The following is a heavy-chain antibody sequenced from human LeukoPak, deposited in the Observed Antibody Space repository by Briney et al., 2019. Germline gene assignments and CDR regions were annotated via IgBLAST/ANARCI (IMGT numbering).Heavy chain of an antibody. CDR2: ISSSSSYI. CDR3: ARAGYCSSTSCYEYYYYYMDV. D-gene: IGHD2-2*01. J-gene: IGHJ6*03. CDR1: GFTFSSYS. V-gene: IGHV3-21*01. Sequence: GGSLRLSCAASGFTFSSYSMNWVRQAPGKGLEWVSSISSSSSYIYYADSVKGRFTISRDNAKNSLYLQMNSLRAEDTAVYYCARAGYCSSTSCYEYYYYYMDVWGKGTTVTVSS.